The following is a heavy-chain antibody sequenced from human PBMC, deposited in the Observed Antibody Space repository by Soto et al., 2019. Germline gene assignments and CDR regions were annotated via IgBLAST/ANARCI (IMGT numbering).Heavy chain of an antibody. Sequence: ASVKVSCKASGYTFTGYYMHWVRQAPGQGLEWMGWINPNSGGTNYAQKFQGWVTMTRDTSISTAYMELSRLRSDDTAVYYCASSRAVPAAMPYYWGQGTLVTVSS. CDR1: GYTFTGYY. D-gene: IGHD2-2*01. CDR2: INPNSGGT. V-gene: IGHV1-2*04. J-gene: IGHJ4*02. CDR3: ASSRAVPAAMPYY.